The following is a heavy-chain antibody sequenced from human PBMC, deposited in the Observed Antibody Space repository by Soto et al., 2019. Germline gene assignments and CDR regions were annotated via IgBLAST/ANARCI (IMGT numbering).Heavy chain of an antibody. CDR1: GYTFTSYA. CDR3: ARGSRPPDYGDRLWFDP. Sequence: QVQLVQSGAEVKKPGASVKVSCKASGYTFTSYAMHWVRQAPGQRLEWMGWINAGNGNTKYSQKFQGRVTITRETSTSTAYMELSSLRSEDTAVYYCARGSRPPDYGDRLWFDPWGQGTLVTVSS. V-gene: IGHV1-3*01. CDR2: INAGNGNT. J-gene: IGHJ5*02. D-gene: IGHD4-17*01.